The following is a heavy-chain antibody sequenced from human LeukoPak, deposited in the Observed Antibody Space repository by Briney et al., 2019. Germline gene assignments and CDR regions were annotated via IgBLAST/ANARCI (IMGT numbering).Heavy chain of an antibody. CDR3: ARAMSIAARLQTIFDY. J-gene: IGHJ4*02. D-gene: IGHD6-6*01. CDR2: IRVDGTNE. Sequence: PGGSLRLSCAASGFTFSSSGMHWVRQAPGKGLEWVAFIRVDGTNEHYGDSVRGRFTISRDNAKNALYLQMSSLTAEDTAVYYCARAMSIAARLQTIFDYWGQGTLVTFSS. V-gene: IGHV3-30*02. CDR1: GFTFSSSG.